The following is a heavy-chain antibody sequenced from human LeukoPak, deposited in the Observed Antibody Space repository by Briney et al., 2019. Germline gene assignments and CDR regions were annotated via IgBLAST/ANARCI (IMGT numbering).Heavy chain of an antibody. CDR2: IYPGDSDT. Sequence: GESLKISCKGSGYSFTSYWIGWVRQMPGKGLEWMGIIYPGDSDTRYSPSFQGQVTISADKSISTAYLQWSSLKASDTAMYYCARHGATVTTRIDYYYYYYYGMDVWGQGTTVTVSS. CDR3: ARHGATVTTRIDYYYYYYYGMDV. D-gene: IGHD4-17*01. J-gene: IGHJ6*02. CDR1: GYSFTSYW. V-gene: IGHV5-51*01.